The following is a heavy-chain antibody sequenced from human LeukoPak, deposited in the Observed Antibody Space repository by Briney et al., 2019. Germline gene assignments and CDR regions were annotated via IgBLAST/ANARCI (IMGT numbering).Heavy chain of an antibody. CDR3: ARHEARYCTSGVCRGARYNWLDP. V-gene: IGHV4-38-2*01. D-gene: IGHD2-8*01. CDR1: GYSISSGYY. CDR2: IYHSGST. J-gene: IGHJ5*02. Sequence: KTSETLSLTCAVSGYSISSGYYWGWIRQPPGKGLEWIGRIYHSGSTYYNPSLRRRVTISVDTPKNQFSLKLGSVTPADTGVYYCARHEARYCTSGVCRGARYNWLDPWGQGTLVTVSS.